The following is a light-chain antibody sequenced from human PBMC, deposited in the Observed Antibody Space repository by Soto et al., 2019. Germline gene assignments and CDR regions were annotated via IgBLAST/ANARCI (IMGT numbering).Light chain of an antibody. CDR3: QQYNNWPPWT. J-gene: IGKJ1*01. Sequence: DIAMTQSPATLSVSPGERATLSCRASQSVSSNLAWYQQKPGQAPRLLIYGASTRATGIPVRFSGSGSGTAFTLTISSLQSEDFAVYYCQQYNNWPPWTFGQGTKVEIK. CDR2: GAS. V-gene: IGKV3-15*01. CDR1: QSVSSN.